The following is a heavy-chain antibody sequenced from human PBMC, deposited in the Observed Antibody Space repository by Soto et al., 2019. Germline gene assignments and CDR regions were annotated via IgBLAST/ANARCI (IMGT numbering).Heavy chain of an antibody. V-gene: IGHV1-2*02. D-gene: IGHD1-26*01. CDR2: INPNSGDT. CDR1: GYTFTGYY. Sequence: ASVKVSCKASGYTFTGYYVHWVRQAPGQGLEWMGWINPNSGDTYLAQRFQGRVTMNRDTSIETAFMELRGLTSDDTAEYYCAKGGAIVAAGTRVYLYNAMDVWGQGTTVTVSS. J-gene: IGHJ6*02. CDR3: AKGGAIVAAGTRVYLYNAMDV.